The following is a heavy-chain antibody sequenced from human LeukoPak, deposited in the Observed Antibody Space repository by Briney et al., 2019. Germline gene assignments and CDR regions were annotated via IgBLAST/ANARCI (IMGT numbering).Heavy chain of an antibody. J-gene: IGHJ4*02. CDR1: GGSISSYY. V-gene: IGHV4-59*01. D-gene: IGHD3-3*01. Sequence: SETLSLTCTVSGGSISSYYWSWIRQPPGKGLEWIGYIYYSGSTNYNPSLKSRVTISVDTSKNQFSLKLSSVTAADTAVYYCARDQVWSGHAFDYWGQGTLVTVSS. CDR2: IYYSGST. CDR3: ARDQVWSGHAFDY.